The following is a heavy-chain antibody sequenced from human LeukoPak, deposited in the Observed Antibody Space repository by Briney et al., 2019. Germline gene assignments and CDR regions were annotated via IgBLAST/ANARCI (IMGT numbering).Heavy chain of an antibody. CDR3: ARDDSSGYYFDY. V-gene: IGHV3-48*02. J-gene: IGHJ4*02. CDR1: GFTFSGHN. CDR2: ISSSSTVI. Sequence: PGGSLRLSCAASGFTFSGHNMNWVRRAPGKGLEWVSYISSSSTVIYYADSVKGRFTVSRDNAKNSLYLQMNSLRDEDTAVFYCARDDSSGYYFDYWGQGTLVTVSS. D-gene: IGHD3-22*01.